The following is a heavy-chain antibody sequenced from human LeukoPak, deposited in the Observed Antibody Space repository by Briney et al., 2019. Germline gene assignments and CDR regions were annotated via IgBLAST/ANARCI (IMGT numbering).Heavy chain of an antibody. D-gene: IGHD6-13*01. CDR1: GGPLSCFY. CDR3: ARVKKYSSSWIDY. CDR2: IYYSGST. Sequence: PSETLSLPCTVPGGPLSCFYWGWVRQPPGEGMEWIGYIYYSGSTNYNPSLKSRVTISVDTSKNQFSLKLSSVTAADTAVYYCARVKKYSSSWIDYWGQGTLVTVSS. V-gene: IGHV4-59*01. J-gene: IGHJ4*02.